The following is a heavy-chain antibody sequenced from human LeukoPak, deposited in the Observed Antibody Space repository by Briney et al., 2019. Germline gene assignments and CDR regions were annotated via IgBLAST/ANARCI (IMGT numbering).Heavy chain of an antibody. CDR2: IYYSGST. D-gene: IGHD3-16*01. J-gene: IGHJ4*02. CDR3: ARATYVWGAPSCYFDY. V-gene: IGHV4-31*03. CDR1: GGSISSGGYY. Sequence: SETLSLTCTVSGGSISSGGYYWSWIRQHPGKGLEWIGYIYYSGSTYYNPSLKSRVTISVDTSKNQFSLKLSSVTAADTAVYYCARATYVWGAPSCYFDYWGQGTLVTVSS.